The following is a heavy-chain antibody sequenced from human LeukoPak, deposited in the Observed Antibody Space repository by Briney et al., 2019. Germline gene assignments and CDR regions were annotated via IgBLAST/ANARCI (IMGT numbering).Heavy chain of an antibody. V-gene: IGHV3-30-3*01. J-gene: IGHJ4*02. CDR1: GFTFSSYA. Sequence: GGSLRLSCAASGFTFSSYAMHWVRQAPGKGLEWVAVISYDGSNKYYADSVKGRFTISRDNSKNTLYLQMNSLRAEDTAVYYCARDGYDFWSGYYTGYFDYWGQGTLVTVSS. CDR2: ISYDGSNK. CDR3: ARDGYDFWSGYYTGYFDY. D-gene: IGHD3-3*01.